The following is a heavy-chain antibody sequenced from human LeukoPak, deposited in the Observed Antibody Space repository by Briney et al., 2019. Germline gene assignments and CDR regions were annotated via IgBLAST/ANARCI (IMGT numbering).Heavy chain of an antibody. D-gene: IGHD2-8*02. J-gene: IGHJ4*02. CDR1: GFTFSTFA. V-gene: IGHV3-23*01. Sequence: GGSLRLSCAASGFTFSTFAMIWVRQPPGKVLEWVSSIFPSGGEIHYADSVRGRFTISRDNSKSTLSLQMNSLRAEDTAIYYCATYRQVLLPFESWGQGTLVTVSS. CDR3: ATYRQVLLPFES. CDR2: IFPSGGEI.